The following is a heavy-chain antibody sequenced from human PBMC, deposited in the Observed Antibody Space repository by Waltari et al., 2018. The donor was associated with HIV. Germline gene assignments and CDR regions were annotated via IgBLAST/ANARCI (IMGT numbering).Heavy chain of an antibody. CDR1: GFTFGDYA. Sequence: QVQLVQSGAEVAKPGASVRLSCKTSGFTFGDYAIHWGRQAPGQGLEWMGWINACKGNTRYSETSQGRFTIMRDTSTATAYLEVTNLRFEDTALYFCAREPIISVANNAFDVWGLGSVVTVSS. CDR2: INACKGNT. CDR3: AREPIISVANNAFDV. V-gene: IGHV1-3*01. J-gene: IGHJ3*01. D-gene: IGHD6-19*01.